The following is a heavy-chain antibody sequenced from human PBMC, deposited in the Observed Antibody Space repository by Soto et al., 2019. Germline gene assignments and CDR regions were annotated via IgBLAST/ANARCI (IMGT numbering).Heavy chain of an antibody. D-gene: IGHD3-22*01. J-gene: IGHJ3*02. Sequence: GGSLRLSCAASGFTVSSNYMSWVRQAPGKGLEWVSVIYSGGSTYSADSVKGRFTISRGNSKNTLYLQMNSLRAEDTAVYYCAREPSYDSSGLRAFDIWGQGTMVTVSS. CDR1: GFTVSSNY. CDR3: AREPSYDSSGLRAFDI. V-gene: IGHV3-53*01. CDR2: IYSGGST.